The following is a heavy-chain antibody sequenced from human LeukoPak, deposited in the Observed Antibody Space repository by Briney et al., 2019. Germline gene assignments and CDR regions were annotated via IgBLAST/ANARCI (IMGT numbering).Heavy chain of an antibody. CDR1: GHTFTGYY. Sequence: ASVKVSCKASGHTFTGYYMHWVRQAPGQGLEWMGWINPNSGGTNYAQKFQGRVTMTRDTSISTAYMELSRLRSDDTAVYYCARGSPYYDFWSGYSLEYYFDYWGQGTLVTVSS. D-gene: IGHD3-3*01. V-gene: IGHV1-2*02. J-gene: IGHJ4*02. CDR2: INPNSGGT. CDR3: ARGSPYYDFWSGYSLEYYFDY.